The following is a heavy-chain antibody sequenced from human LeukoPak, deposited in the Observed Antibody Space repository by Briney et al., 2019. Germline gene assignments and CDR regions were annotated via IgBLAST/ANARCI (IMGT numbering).Heavy chain of an antibody. CDR1: GGTFSSYA. J-gene: IGHJ4*02. CDR3: ARDLEHCRNIICSNSAY. CDR2: IIPILGIA. V-gene: IGHV1-69*04. Sequence: ASVKVSCKASGGTFSSYAISWVRQAPGQGLEWMGRIIPILGIANYAQKFQGRVTITADKSTSTAYMELSSLRSEDTAVYYCARDLEHCRNIICSNSAYWGQGTLVTVSS. D-gene: IGHD2-2*01.